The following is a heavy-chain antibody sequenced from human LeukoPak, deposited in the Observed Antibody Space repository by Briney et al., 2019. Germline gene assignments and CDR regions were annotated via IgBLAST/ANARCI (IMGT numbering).Heavy chain of an antibody. CDR1: GFTFSIYG. Sequence: GGSLRLSCAASGFTFSIYGMHWVRQAPHKGLEWVAVISYDGSNKYYADSVKGRFTISRDNSKNTLYLQMNSLRAEDTAVYYCAKEDRTTAVFDYWGQGTLVTVSS. V-gene: IGHV3-30*18. J-gene: IGHJ4*02. CDR2: ISYDGSNK. CDR3: AKEDRTTAVFDY. D-gene: IGHD4-23*01.